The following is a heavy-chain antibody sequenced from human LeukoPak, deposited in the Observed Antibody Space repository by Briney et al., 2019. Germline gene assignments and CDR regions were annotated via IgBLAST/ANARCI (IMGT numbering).Heavy chain of an antibody. V-gene: IGHV3-21*01. Sequence: GGSLRLSCAASGFTFSSYNMNWVRQAPGKGLEWVSLISSDTSYIHYADSVKGRFTISRDNAKNSLYLQMNTLRAEDTAVYYCARDCCASGSLDYWGQGALVTVSS. J-gene: IGHJ4*02. CDR3: ARDCCASGSLDY. CDR2: ISSDTSYI. CDR1: GFTFSSYN. D-gene: IGHD3-10*01.